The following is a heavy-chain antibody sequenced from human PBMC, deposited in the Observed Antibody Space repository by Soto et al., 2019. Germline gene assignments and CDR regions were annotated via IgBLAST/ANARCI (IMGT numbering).Heavy chain of an antibody. Sequence: ASVKVSCKASGYTFTSYDINWVRQAPGQRLEWMGWINAGNGNTKYSQKFQGRVTITRDTSASTAYMELSSLRSEDTAVYYCARVGDDFWSGYYDPYYYYMDVWGKGTTVTVS. CDR2: INAGNGNT. J-gene: IGHJ6*03. D-gene: IGHD3-3*01. CDR1: GYTFTSYD. CDR3: ARVGDDFWSGYYDPYYYYMDV. V-gene: IGHV1-3*01.